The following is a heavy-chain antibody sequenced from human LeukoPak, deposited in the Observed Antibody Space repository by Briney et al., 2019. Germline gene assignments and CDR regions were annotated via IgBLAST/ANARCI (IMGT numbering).Heavy chain of an antibody. J-gene: IGHJ4*02. CDR3: ARDSSGDFTWDY. CDR2: ISYDGSEK. Sequence: GGSLRLSCAASGFTFSSHGMHWVRQAPGKGLEWVTVISYDGSEKYFADSVKGRFTISRDNSKNTVFLQMNSLSVEDTAVYYCARDSSGDFTWDYWGQGTLVTVSS. D-gene: IGHD4-17*01. V-gene: IGHV3-30*03. CDR1: GFTFSSHG.